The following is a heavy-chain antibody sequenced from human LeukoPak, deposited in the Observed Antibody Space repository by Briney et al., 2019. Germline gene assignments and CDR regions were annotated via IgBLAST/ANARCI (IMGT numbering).Heavy chain of an antibody. V-gene: IGHV4-34*01. Sequence: SETLSLTCAAYGGSFSGYYWSWIRQPPGKGLEWIGEINHSGSTNYNPSLKSRVTISVDTSKNQFSLKLSSVTAADTAVYYCARAPIGDDAFDIWGQGTMVTVSS. D-gene: IGHD2-21*01. CDR2: INHSGST. CDR3: ARAPIGDDAFDI. J-gene: IGHJ3*02. CDR1: GGSFSGYY.